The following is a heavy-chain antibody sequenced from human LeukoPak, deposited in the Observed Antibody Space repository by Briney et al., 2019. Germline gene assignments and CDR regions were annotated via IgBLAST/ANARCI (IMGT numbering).Heavy chain of an antibody. CDR3: AKDLGSSSWPLYYYYYYGMDV. D-gene: IGHD6-13*01. CDR1: GFTFDDYA. Sequence: GGSLRLSCAASGFTFDDYAMHWVRQAPGKGLEWVSLISGDGGSTYYADSVKGRFTISRDNSKNSLYLQMNSLRTEDTALYYCAKDLGSSSWPLYYYYYYGMDVWGQGTMVTVSS. J-gene: IGHJ6*02. CDR2: ISGDGGST. V-gene: IGHV3-43*02.